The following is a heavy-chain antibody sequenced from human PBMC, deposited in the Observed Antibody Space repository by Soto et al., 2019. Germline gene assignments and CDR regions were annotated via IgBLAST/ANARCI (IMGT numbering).Heavy chain of an antibody. V-gene: IGHV3-53*01. CDR2: IYSSGST. Sequence: EVQLVESGGGLIQPGGSLRLSCAASGFTVSNNYMTWVRQAPGKGLEWVSFIYSSGSTYYADSVKGRFTISRDNFKNTLYLQMNSLRAEYTAVYYCARGYSYTQPVVDYWGLGTLVTVSS. CDR3: ARGYSYTQPVVDY. CDR1: GFTVSNNY. J-gene: IGHJ4*02. D-gene: IGHD5-18*01.